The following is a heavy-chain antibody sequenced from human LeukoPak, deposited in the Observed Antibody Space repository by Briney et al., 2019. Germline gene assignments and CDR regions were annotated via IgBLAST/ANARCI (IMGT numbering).Heavy chain of an antibody. D-gene: IGHD6-13*01. CDR1: GGTFSSYA. J-gene: IGHJ4*02. Sequence: SVKVSCKASGGTFSSYAISWVRQAPGQGLEWMGRIIPILGIANYAQKFQGRVTITADKSTSTAYMELSSLRSEDTAVYYCTLPGIVAAGTLGLVDYWGQGTLVTVSS. V-gene: IGHV1-69*04. CDR3: TLPGIVAAGTLGLVDY. CDR2: IIPILGIA.